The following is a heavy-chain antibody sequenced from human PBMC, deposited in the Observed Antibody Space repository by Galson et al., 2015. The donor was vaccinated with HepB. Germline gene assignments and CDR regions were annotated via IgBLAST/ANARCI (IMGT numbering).Heavy chain of an antibody. D-gene: IGHD3-10*01. CDR1: GGTFSSYA. CDR3: ARENYYGSGVHGSADFDY. Sequence: SVKVSCKASGGTFSSYAISWVRQAPGQGLEWMGGIIPIFGTANYAQKFQGRVTITADESTSTAYMELSSLRSEDTAVYYCARENYYGSGVHGSADFDYWGQGTLVTVSS. CDR2: IIPIFGTA. V-gene: IGHV1-69*13. J-gene: IGHJ4*02.